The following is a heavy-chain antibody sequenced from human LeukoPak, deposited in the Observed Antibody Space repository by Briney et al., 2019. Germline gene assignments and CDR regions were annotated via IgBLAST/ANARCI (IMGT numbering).Heavy chain of an antibody. J-gene: IGHJ4*02. CDR2: IYSGGST. D-gene: IGHD2-2*01. V-gene: IGHV3-66*01. CDR3: ARGVVPALGYYFDY. CDR1: GFTVSSNY. Sequence: GGSLRLSCAASGFTVSSNYMSWVRQAPGKGLEWVSVIYSGGSTYYADSVKGRFTISGDNSKNTLYLQMNSLRAEDTAVYYCARGVVPALGYYFDYWGQGTLVTVSS.